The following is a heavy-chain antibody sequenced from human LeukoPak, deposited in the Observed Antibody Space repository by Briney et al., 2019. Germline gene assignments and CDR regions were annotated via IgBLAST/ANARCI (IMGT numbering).Heavy chain of an antibody. V-gene: IGHV4-39*07. D-gene: IGHD7-27*01. J-gene: IGHJ4*02. CDR1: GGSISSSSYY. Sequence: PSETLSLTCTVSGGSISSSSYYWGWIRQPPGKGLEWIGSIYYSGSTYYNPSLKSRVTISVDTSKNQFSLKLSSVTAADTAVYYCARASWGSGYFDYWGQGTLVTVSS. CDR2: IYYSGST. CDR3: ARASWGSGYFDY.